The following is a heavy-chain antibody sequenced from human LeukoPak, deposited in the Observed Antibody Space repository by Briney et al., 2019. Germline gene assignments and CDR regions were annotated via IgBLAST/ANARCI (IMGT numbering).Heavy chain of an antibody. Sequence: SETLSLXCTVSGGSISSYYWSWSRQPPGKGLEWIGYIYYSGSTNYNPSLKSRVTISVDTSKNQFSLKLSSVTAADTAVYYCARERLFGVVPKGNWFDPWGQGTLVTVSS. V-gene: IGHV4-59*01. CDR3: ARERLFGVVPKGNWFDP. D-gene: IGHD3-3*01. CDR1: GGSISSYY. CDR2: IYYSGST. J-gene: IGHJ5*02.